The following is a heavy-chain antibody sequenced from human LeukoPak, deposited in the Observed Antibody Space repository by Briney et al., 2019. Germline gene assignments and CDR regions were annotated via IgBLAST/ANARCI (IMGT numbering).Heavy chain of an antibody. V-gene: IGHV1-2*04. CDR2: GGT. J-gene: IGHJ4*02. CDR3: AREGWDYYGSGSYSYYFDY. D-gene: IGHD3-10*01. Sequence: GGTNYAQKFQGWVTMTRDTSISTAYMELSRLRSDDTAVYYCAREGWDYYGSGSYSYYFDYWGQGTLVTVSS.